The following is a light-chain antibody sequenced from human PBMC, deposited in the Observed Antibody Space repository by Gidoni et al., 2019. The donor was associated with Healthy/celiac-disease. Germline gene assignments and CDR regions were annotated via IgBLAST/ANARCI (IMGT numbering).Light chain of an antibody. CDR3: QQYGSSPLT. Sequence: EIVLTQSTGTLSLSPGERATLSCRASQSVSSSYLAWYQQKPGQAPRLLIYGASSRATGIPDRFSGSGSGTDFTLTISRLEPEDFALYYCQQYGSSPLTFXGXTKVEIK. CDR1: QSVSSSY. J-gene: IGKJ4*01. CDR2: GAS. V-gene: IGKV3-20*01.